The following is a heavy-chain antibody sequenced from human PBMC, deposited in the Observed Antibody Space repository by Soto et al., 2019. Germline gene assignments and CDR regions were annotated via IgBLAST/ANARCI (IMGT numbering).Heavy chain of an antibody. CDR1: GYSFTSYW. J-gene: IGHJ3*02. CDR3: ARHYDYIWGSYRPPGAFDI. V-gene: IGHV5-51*01. CDR2: IYPGDSDT. Sequence: GESLKISCKGSGYSFTSYWIGWVRQMPGKGLEWMGIIYPGDSDTRYSPSFQGQVTISADKSISTAYLQWSSLKASDTAMYYCARHYDYIWGSYRPPGAFDIWGQGTMVTVSS. D-gene: IGHD3-16*02.